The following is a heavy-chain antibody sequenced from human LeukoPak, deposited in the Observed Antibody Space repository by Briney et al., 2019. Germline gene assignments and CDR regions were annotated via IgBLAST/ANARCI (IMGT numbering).Heavy chain of an antibody. CDR3: AREYSTGDYTWPDY. Sequence: ASVKVSCKASGYTFTGYYMHRVRQAPGQGLEWMGWINPNSGGTNYAQKFQGRVTMTRDTSISTAYMELSRLRSDDTAVYYCAREYSTGDYTWPDYWGQGTLVTVSS. J-gene: IGHJ4*02. CDR2: INPNSGGT. CDR1: GYTFTGYY. V-gene: IGHV1-2*02. D-gene: IGHD4-17*01.